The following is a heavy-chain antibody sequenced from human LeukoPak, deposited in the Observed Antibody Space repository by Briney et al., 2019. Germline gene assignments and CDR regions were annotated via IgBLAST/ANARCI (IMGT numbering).Heavy chain of an antibody. Sequence: SETLSLTSAVYGGSFSGYYWSWIRQPPGKGLEWIGEINHSGSTNYNPSLKSRVTISVDTSTKQFSLKLSSVTAGDTAVYYCARWGRSMATRKAFDIWGQGTMVTVSS. J-gene: IGHJ3*02. CDR3: ARWGRSMATRKAFDI. D-gene: IGHD5-24*01. V-gene: IGHV4-34*01. CDR2: INHSGST. CDR1: GGSFSGYY.